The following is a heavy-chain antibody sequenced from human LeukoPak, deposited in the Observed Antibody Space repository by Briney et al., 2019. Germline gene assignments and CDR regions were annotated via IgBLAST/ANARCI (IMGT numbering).Heavy chain of an antibody. D-gene: IGHD2-2*01. CDR3: AALPAANLDAFDI. Sequence: GGSLRLSCAASGFTFSSYAMSWVRQAPGKGLEWVSAISGSGGSTYYADSVKGRFTISRDNSKNTLYLQMNSLRAEDTAVYYCAALPAANLDAFDIWGQGTMVTVSS. CDR2: ISGSGGST. V-gene: IGHV3-23*01. J-gene: IGHJ3*02. CDR1: GFTFSSYA.